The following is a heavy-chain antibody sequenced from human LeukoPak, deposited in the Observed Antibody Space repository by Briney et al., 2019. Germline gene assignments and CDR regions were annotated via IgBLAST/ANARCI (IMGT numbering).Heavy chain of an antibody. J-gene: IGHJ4*02. V-gene: IGHV1-2*06. D-gene: IGHD6-6*01. CDR2: INPNSGGT. Sequence: GASVKVSCKASGYTFTGYYMHWVRQAPGQGLEWMGRINPNSGGTNYAQKFQGRVTMTRDTSISTAYMELRRLRSDDTAVYYCARDGSRGSSSSGVRYGYWGQGTLVTVSS. CDR3: ARDGSRGSSSSGVRYGY. CDR1: GYTFTGYY.